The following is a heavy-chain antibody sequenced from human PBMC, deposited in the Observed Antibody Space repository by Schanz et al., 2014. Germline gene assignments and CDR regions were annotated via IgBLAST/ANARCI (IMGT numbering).Heavy chain of an antibody. CDR2: IVPIAGIT. CDR1: GGTFSSDT. J-gene: IGHJ5*02. V-gene: IGHV1-69*08. D-gene: IGHD3-22*01. CDR3: AREVGLYDRGWFDP. Sequence: QVHLVQSGAEVKKPWSSVKVSCKASGGTFSSDTFSWVRQAPGQGLEWMGRIVPIAGITNYAQRFQGRVTITADKSSDTAYMELSSLRSEDTAVYYCAREVGLYDRGWFDPWGQGTLVTVSS.